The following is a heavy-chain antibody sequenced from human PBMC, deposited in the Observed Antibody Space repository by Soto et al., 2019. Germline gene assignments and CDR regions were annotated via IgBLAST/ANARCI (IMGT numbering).Heavy chain of an antibody. V-gene: IGHV1-18*01. CDR3: ARDRGSYALDY. D-gene: IGHD1-26*01. CDR1: GYTFTSYG. J-gene: IGHJ4*02. CDR2: ISAYNGNT. Sequence: QVQLVQSGAEVKKPGASVKVSCKASGYTFTSYGISWVRQAPGQGLEWMGWISAYNGNTNYAQKLQGRVTMTTDTSTRTANMELRSLRSDDTAVYYWARDRGSYALDYWGQGTLVTVSS.